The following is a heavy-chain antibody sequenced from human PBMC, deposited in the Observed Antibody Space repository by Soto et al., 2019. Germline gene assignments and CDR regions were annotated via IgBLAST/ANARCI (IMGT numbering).Heavy chain of an antibody. V-gene: IGHV3-30*18. D-gene: IGHD5-18*01. CDR1: GFTFSSYG. CDR2: ISYDGSNK. J-gene: IGHJ4*02. Sequence: QVQLVESGGGVVQPGRSLRLSCAASGFTFSSYGMHWVRQAPGKGLEWVAVISYDGSNKYYADSVKGRFTISRDNFKKTLYLKMNSLRAEDTGVYYCAKGSPAMNYFDYGGQGAMGTVYS. CDR3: AKGSPAMNYFDY.